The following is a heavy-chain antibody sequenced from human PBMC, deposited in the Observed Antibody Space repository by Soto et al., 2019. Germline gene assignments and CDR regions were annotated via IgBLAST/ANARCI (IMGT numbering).Heavy chain of an antibody. V-gene: IGHV3-23*01. CDR1: GFTFSSYA. D-gene: IGHD2-2*01. J-gene: IGHJ4*02. CDR3: AKDRDIVVVPAAVDY. Sequence: PGGSLRLSCVASGFTFSSYAMSWVRQAPGKGLEWVSAISGSGGSTYYADSVKGRFTISRDNSKNTLYLQMNSLRAEDTAVYYCAKDRDIVVVPAAVDYWGQGTLVTVSS. CDR2: ISGSGGST.